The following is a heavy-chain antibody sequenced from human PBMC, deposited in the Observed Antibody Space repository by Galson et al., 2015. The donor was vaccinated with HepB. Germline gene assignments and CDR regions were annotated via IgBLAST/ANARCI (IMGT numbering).Heavy chain of an antibody. D-gene: IGHD1-20*01. CDR2: ISSSSSYI. CDR3: ARGNNWNDVQAFDI. Sequence: SLRLSCAASGFTFSSYSMNWVRQAPGKGLEWVSSISSSSSYIYYADSVKDRFTISRDNAKNSLYLQMNSLRAEDTAVYYCARGNNWNDVQAFDIWGQGTMVTVSS. CDR1: GFTFSSYS. J-gene: IGHJ3*02. V-gene: IGHV3-21*01.